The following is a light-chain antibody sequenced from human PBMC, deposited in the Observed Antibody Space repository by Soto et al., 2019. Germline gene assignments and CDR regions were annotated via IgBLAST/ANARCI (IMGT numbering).Light chain of an antibody. V-gene: IGKV3-15*01. J-gene: IGKJ2*01. CDR2: GAS. CDR1: QSVSSN. CDR3: QQCNIWPPDT. Sequence: EIVMTQSPATLSVSPGDRATLSCRASQSVSSNLAWYQQKPRQAPRLLIYGASTRAAGIPARFSGSGSGTEFTLTISRLQSEDFAMYYWQQCNIWPPDTFGQGTKLEIK.